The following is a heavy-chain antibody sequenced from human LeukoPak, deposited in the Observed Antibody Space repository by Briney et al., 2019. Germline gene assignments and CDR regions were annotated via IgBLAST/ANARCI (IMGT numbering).Heavy chain of an antibody. CDR2: INHSGST. D-gene: IGHD6-19*01. CDR1: GGSFSGYY. Sequence: KPSETLSLTCAVYGGSFSGYYWSWIRQPPGKGLEWIGEINHSGSTNYNPSLKSRVTISVDTSKNQFSLKLSSVTAADTAVYYCARQGGNSCGWYFDYWGQGTLVTVSS. V-gene: IGHV4-34*01. CDR3: ARQGGNSCGWYFDY. J-gene: IGHJ4*02.